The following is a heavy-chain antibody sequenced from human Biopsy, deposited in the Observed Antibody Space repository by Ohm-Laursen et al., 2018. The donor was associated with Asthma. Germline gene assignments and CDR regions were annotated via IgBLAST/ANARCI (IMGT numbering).Heavy chain of an antibody. J-gene: IGHJ4*02. CDR2: IFFDGSNK. Sequence: SLRLSCAASGFTFHNYVMHWVRQAPGKGLEWVAGIFFDGSNKYYADSVKGRFTISRDNSKDTLYLQVNSLRGDDTAVYYCARGISRVTGLFDHFDSWDQGTLVTVSS. CDR1: GFTFHNYV. D-gene: IGHD2-21*02. CDR3: ARGISRVTGLFDHFDS. V-gene: IGHV3-30-3*01.